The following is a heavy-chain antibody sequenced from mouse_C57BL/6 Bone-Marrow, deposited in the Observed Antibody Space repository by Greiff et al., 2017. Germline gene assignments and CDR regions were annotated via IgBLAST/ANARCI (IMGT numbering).Heavy chain of an antibody. Sequence: QVQLQQPGAELVMPGASVKLSCKASGYTFTSYWMHWVKQRPGQGLEWIGEIDPSDSYTNYNQKFKGKSTLPVDKSSSTAYMQLSSLTSEDSAVYYCARTGFDYWGQGTTLTVSS. D-gene: IGHD4-1*01. J-gene: IGHJ2*01. V-gene: IGHV1-69*01. CDR2: IDPSDSYT. CDR3: ARTGFDY. CDR1: GYTFTSYW.